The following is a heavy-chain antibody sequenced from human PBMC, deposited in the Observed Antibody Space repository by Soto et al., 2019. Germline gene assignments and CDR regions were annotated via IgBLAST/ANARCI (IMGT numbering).Heavy chain of an antibody. CDR3: VRWDSGSPDH. V-gene: IGHV3-72*01. D-gene: IGHD1-26*01. J-gene: IGHJ4*02. Sequence: GVLLRVSWAASGFTLSEHSMVWVRQAGGQWLSWVGRTTNKANRYTAEYAASVKGRFTISRDDSEKSVYLQMNSLKTDDTAVYYCVRWDSGSPDHWGQGTLVTVSS. CDR1: GFTLSEHS. CDR2: TTNKANRYTA.